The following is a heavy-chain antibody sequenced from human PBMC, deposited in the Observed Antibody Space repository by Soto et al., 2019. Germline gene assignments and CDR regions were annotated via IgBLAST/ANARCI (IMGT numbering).Heavy chain of an antibody. D-gene: IGHD2-15*01. CDR3: ARDGCSGGSCYSPYYYYGMDV. V-gene: IGHV4-31*03. CDR2: IYYSGST. Sequence: QVQLQESGPGLVKPSQTLSLTCTVSGGSISSGGYYWSWIRQHPGKGLEWIGYIYYSGSTYYNPSLKSRVTISVDTSKNQFSLKLSSVTAADTAVYYCARDGCSGGSCYSPYYYYGMDVWGQGTTVTVSS. J-gene: IGHJ6*02. CDR1: GGSISSGGYY.